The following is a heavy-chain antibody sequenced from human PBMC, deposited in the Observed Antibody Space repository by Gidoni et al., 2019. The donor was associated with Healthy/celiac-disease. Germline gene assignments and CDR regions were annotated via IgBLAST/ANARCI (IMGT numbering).Heavy chain of an antibody. CDR1: GYTFTGYY. Sequence: AQLVQPGAEVKKPWVSVKVPCKASGYTFTGYYMHWVRQAPGQGLEWMGWINPNSGGTNYAKKFQDRDTMTRDTSISTAYMELSRQRSDDTAVYYCARDMTGAFDYWGQGTLVTVSS. CDR3: ARDMTGAFDY. CDR2: INPNSGGT. D-gene: IGHD3-10*01. J-gene: IGHJ4*02. V-gene: IGHV1-2*02.